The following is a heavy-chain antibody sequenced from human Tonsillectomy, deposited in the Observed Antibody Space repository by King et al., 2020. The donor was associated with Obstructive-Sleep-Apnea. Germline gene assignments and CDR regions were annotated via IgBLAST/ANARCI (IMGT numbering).Heavy chain of an antibody. CDR2: IGTAGDT. D-gene: IGHD6-19*01. CDR1: GFTFSSYD. Sequence: VQLVESGGGLVQPGGSLRLSCAASGFTFSSYDMHCVRQATGKGLKWVSAIGTAGDTYYPGSVKGRFTISRENAKNSLYLQMNSLRAGDTAVYYCARDAVAGTGGYFDYWGQGTLVTVSS. J-gene: IGHJ4*02. V-gene: IGHV3-13*04. CDR3: ARDAVAGTGGYFDY.